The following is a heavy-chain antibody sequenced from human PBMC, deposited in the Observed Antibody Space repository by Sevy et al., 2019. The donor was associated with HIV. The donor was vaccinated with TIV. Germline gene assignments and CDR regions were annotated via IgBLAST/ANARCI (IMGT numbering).Heavy chain of an antibody. CDR2: IWYDGSNK. V-gene: IGHV3-33*01. CDR3: ARDKLPPVMVTMVRGALSYYFDY. D-gene: IGHD3-10*01. CDR1: VFTFSSYG. Sequence: GGSLRLSCAASVFTFSSYGMHWVRQAPGKGLEWVAVIWYDGSNKYYADSVKGRFTISRDNSKNTLYLQMNSLRAEDTAVYYCARDKLPPVMVTMVRGALSYYFDYWGQGTLVTVSS. J-gene: IGHJ4*02.